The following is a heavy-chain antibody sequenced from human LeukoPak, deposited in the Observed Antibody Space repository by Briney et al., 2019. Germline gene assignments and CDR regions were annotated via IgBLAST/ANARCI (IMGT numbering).Heavy chain of an antibody. V-gene: IGHV3-15*01. D-gene: IGHD3-10*01. CDR3: TTATVVWGVSAY. CDR1: GFSVTKGW. CDR2: IKDRTDGGTT. Sequence: GGSLRLSCSASGFSVTKGWMSWVRQAPGEGLEWVGRIKDRTDGGTTAYAAPVKGRFTISREDSKNTVYLEMNSLKTEDTAVYFCTTATVVWGVSAYWGQGTLVTVSS. J-gene: IGHJ4*02.